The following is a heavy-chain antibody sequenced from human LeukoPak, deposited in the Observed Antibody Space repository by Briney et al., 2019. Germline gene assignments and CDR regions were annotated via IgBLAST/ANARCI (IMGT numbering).Heavy chain of an antibody. D-gene: IGHD6-19*01. Sequence: PGGSLRLSCAASGFTFSSYWMHWVRQAPGKGLVWVSRINSDGSTTTYADSVKGRFTISRDNSKNTLYLQMNSLRAEDTAVYYCARDRRVGIRGIAVAGYYYYGMDVWGQGTTVTVSS. CDR3: ARDRRVGIRGIAVAGYYYYGMDV. J-gene: IGHJ6*02. V-gene: IGHV3-74*01. CDR1: GFTFSSYW. CDR2: INSDGSTT.